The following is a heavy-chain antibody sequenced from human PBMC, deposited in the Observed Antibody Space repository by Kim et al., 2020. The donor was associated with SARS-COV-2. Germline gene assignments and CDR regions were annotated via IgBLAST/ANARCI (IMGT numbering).Heavy chain of an antibody. CDR2: IYYSGST. CDR1: GGSISSSSYY. Sequence: SETLSLTCTVSGGSISSSSYYWGWIRQPPGKGLEWIGSIYYSGSTYYNPSLKSRVTISVDTSKNQFSLKLSSVTAADTAVYYCAREETELRFLDYWGQGTLVTVSS. D-gene: IGHD3-3*01. J-gene: IGHJ4*02. CDR3: AREETELRFLDY. V-gene: IGHV4-39*07.